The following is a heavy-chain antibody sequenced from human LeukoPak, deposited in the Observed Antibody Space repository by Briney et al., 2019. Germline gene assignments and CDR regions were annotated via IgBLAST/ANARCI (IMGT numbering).Heavy chain of an antibody. Sequence: GASLRLSCAASGCTFSSYSMNWVRQARGKGLEWVSSISSNSSYIYYADSVKGRFTISRDNAKNSLYLQMNSLRAEDTAVYYCASGIPCPEIVVVIRPWFDPWGQGTLVTLSP. D-gene: IGHD3-22*01. CDR3: ASGIPCPEIVVVIRPWFDP. CDR2: ISSNSSYI. CDR1: GCTFSSYS. J-gene: IGHJ5*02. V-gene: IGHV3-21*01.